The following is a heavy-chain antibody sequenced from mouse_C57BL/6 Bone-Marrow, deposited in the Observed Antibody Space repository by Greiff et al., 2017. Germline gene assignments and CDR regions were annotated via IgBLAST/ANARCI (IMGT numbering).Heavy chain of an antibody. Sequence: QVQLKQPGAELVKPGASVKMSCKASGYTFTSYWITWVKQRPGQGLEWIGDIYPGSGSTNYNEKFKSKATLTVDTSSSTAYMQLSSLTSEDSAVYYCARPARILLRCFDYWGQGTTLTVSS. V-gene: IGHV1-55*01. CDR2: IYPGSGST. CDR1: GYTFTSYW. D-gene: IGHD1-1*01. CDR3: ARPARILLRCFDY. J-gene: IGHJ2*01.